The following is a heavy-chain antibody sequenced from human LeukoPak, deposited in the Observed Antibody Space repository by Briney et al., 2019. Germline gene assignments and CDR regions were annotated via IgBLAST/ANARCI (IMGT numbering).Heavy chain of an antibody. CDR3: ASQYGSGSYYNYYGMDV. V-gene: IGHV1-69*04. D-gene: IGHD3-10*01. CDR2: IISILGIA. CDR1: GGTFSSYA. Sequence: SVKVSCKASGGTFSSYAISWVRQAPGQGLEWMGRIISILGIANYAQKFQGRVTITADKSTSTAYMELSSLRSEDTAVYYCASQYGSGSYYNYYGMDVWGQGTTVTVSS. J-gene: IGHJ6*02.